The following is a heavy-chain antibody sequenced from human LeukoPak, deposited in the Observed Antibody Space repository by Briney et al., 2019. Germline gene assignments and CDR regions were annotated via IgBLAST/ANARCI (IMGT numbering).Heavy chain of an antibody. D-gene: IGHD4-17*01. CDR3: ARADYGDYGGLDY. CDR1: GGSFSGYY. Sequence: SKTLSLTCAVYGGSFSGYYWSWIRQPPGKGLEWIGEINHSGSTNYNPSLKSRVTIPVDTSKNQFSLKLSSVTAADTAVYYCARADYGDYGGLDYWGQGTLVTVSS. CDR2: INHSGST. J-gene: IGHJ4*02. V-gene: IGHV4-34*01.